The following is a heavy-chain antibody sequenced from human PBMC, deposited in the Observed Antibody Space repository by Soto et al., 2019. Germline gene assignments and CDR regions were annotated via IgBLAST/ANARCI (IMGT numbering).Heavy chain of an antibody. CDR3: ANSPLITMYAY. D-gene: IGHD3-10*02. V-gene: IGHV2-5*02. CDR1: GFSLIPIGVG. Sequence: QITLKESGPPLVKPTQTLTLTCTFSGFSLIPIGVGVVWIRHPPGKAMEWLALLYWDDDKRYSPSLKSRLTITKDTSKNRVGLTMPNMAPVDTATYYCANSPLITMYAYWGQVSLVPVSS. CDR2: LYWDDDK. J-gene: IGHJ4*02.